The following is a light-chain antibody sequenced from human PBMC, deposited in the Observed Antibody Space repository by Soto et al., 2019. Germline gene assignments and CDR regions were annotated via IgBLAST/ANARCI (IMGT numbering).Light chain of an antibody. CDR2: GAS. V-gene: IGKV3-15*01. J-gene: IGKJ3*01. Sequence: EIVMTQSPATLSVSPGERDTLSCRASQSVSSNLAWYQQKPGQAPRLFIYGASTRATGIPARFSGSGSGTEFTLTNSSLKSEDVAVYYCQQYNNWPFTVGAGTKVDIK. CDR1: QSVSSN. CDR3: QQYNNWPFT.